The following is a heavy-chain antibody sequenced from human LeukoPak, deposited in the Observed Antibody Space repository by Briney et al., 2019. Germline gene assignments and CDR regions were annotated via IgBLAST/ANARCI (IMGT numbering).Heavy chain of an antibody. J-gene: IGHJ4*02. CDR3: ARDSSGYYRVSDY. V-gene: IGHV1-69*04. CDR1: GGTFSSYA. Sequence: SVKVSCKASGGTFSSYAISWVRQAPGQGLEWMGRIIPILGIANYAQKFQGRVTITADKSTSTAYMELSSLRSDDTAVYYCARDSSGYYRVSDYWGQGTLVTVSS. D-gene: IGHD3-22*01. CDR2: IIPILGIA.